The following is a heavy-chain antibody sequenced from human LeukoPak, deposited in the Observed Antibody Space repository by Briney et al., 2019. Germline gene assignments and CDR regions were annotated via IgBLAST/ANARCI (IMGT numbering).Heavy chain of an antibody. CDR3: ASEKRGSYYFDY. D-gene: IGHD6-6*01. V-gene: IGHV3-7*01. Sequence: GGSLRLSCAASGFTFSSSWMSWVRQAPGKGLEWVANIKEDGSAKYYVDSVKGRFTVSRDNAKNSLYLQMNSLRAEDTAVYYCASEKRGSYYFDYWGQGTLVTVSS. CDR1: GFTFSSSW. J-gene: IGHJ4*02. CDR2: IKEDGSAK.